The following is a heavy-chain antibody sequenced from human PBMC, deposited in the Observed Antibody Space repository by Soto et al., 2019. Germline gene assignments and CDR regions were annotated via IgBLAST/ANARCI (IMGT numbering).Heavy chain of an antibody. CDR3: PTSGSGWDYFDY. J-gene: IGHJ4*02. Sequence: PGGSLRLSCAGSGFTVSNAWMTWVRQAPGKGLEWVGRIKRKSDGGTTDYAAPVKGRFTISRDDTKNTLYLQMTSLKTEDTAVYYCPTSGSGWDYFDYWGLGTLVTVSS. D-gene: IGHD6-19*01. CDR1: GFTVSNAW. V-gene: IGHV3-15*01. CDR2: IKRKSDGGTT.